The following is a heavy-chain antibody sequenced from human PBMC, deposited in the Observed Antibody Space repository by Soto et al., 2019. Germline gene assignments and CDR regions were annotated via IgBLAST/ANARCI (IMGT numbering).Heavy chain of an antibody. J-gene: IGHJ5*02. CDR2: IYYSGSF. CDR3: ARASLGVLYFGELYWFDP. CDR1: DDSIGSYY. V-gene: IGHV4-59*01. D-gene: IGHD3-10*01. Sequence: QVLLQESGPGLLKPSETLSLTCTVTDDSIGSYYWNWIRQTPGKGLEWIGYIYYSGSFNYNPSLKSRVTISIDTSKKQFSLNLRSVTAADTAVYYCARASLGVLYFGELYWFDPWGQGTLVTVSS.